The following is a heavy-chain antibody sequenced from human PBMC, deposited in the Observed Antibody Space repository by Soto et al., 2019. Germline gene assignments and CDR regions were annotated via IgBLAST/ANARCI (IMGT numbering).Heavy chain of an antibody. J-gene: IGHJ6*02. CDR3: ARVGHITNYGMAV. V-gene: IGHV1-69*01. Sequence: QVQLVQSGAEVKKPGSSVKVSCEASGGTFSSYPINWVRQAPGQRLEWMGGIIPFFGTSNYAQKFQGRVTITADDSTSTADMELRSLRSEDTAVYYCARVGHITNYGMAVWGQGTTVTVSS. CDR2: IIPFFGTS. D-gene: IGHD1-26*01. CDR1: GGTFSSYP.